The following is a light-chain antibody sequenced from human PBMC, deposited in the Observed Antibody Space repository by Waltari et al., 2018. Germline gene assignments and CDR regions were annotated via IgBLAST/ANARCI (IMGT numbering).Light chain of an antibody. Sequence: QSVLTQPPSVSGAPGQRVTISCTGSSSNIGAGYDVSWYQQLPGTAPKLLSYGNSNRPSGVPDRFSGSKSGTSASLAITGLQAEDEADYYCQSYDSSLSGGVFGGGTKLTVL. CDR1: SSNIGAGYD. CDR3: QSYDSSLSGGV. CDR2: GNS. V-gene: IGLV1-40*01. J-gene: IGLJ2*01.